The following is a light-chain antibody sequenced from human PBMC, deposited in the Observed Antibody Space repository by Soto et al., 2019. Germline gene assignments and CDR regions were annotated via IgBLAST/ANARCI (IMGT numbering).Light chain of an antibody. CDR1: QSVSIN. Sequence: IVMTQSPSTLSVSPGERATLSCRASQSVSINLAWYQQKPGQAPRLLIYGASTRATGIPARFSGSGSGTEFTLTISSLQSEDFAVYYCQQRSNWPAFGPGTKVD. CDR2: GAS. V-gene: IGKV3-15*01. CDR3: QQRSNWPA. J-gene: IGKJ3*01.